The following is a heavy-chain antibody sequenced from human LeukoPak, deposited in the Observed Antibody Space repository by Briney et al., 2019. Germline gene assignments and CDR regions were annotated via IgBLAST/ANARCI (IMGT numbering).Heavy chain of an antibody. J-gene: IGHJ5*02. CDR3: ARGRQGLNWFDP. CDR1: GYTFTSYD. Sequence: AASVKVSCKASGYTFTSYDINWVRQATGQGLEWMGWMNPNSGNTGCAQKFQGRVTMTRNTSISTAYMELSSLRSEDTAVYYCARGRQGLNWFDPWGQGTLVTVSS. V-gene: IGHV1-8*01. CDR2: MNPNSGNT.